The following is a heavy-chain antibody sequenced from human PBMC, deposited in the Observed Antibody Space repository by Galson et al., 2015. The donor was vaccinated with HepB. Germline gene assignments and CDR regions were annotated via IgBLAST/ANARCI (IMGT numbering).Heavy chain of an antibody. V-gene: IGHV3-21*01. CDR3: ARERVQGVIIDY. J-gene: IGHJ4*02. CDR1: GFTFSSYS. D-gene: IGHD3-10*01. CDR2: ISSSSSYI. Sequence: SLRLSCAASGFTFSSYSMNWVRQAPGKGLEWVSSISSSSSYIYYADSVKGRFTISRDNAKNSLYLQMNSLRAEDTAVYYCARERVQGVIIDYWGQGTLVTVSS.